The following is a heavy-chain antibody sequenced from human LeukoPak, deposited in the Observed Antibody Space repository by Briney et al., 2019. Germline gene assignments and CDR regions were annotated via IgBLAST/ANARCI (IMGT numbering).Heavy chain of an antibody. CDR1: GGSISSGDYY. D-gene: IGHD2-2*01. J-gene: IGHJ4*02. CDR2: IYYSGST. CDR3: ARAHCSSTSCYSGLYYFDY. Sequence: SETLSLTCTVSGGSISSGDYYWSWIRQPPGKGLEWIGYIYYSGSTYYNPSLKSRVTTSVDTSKNQFSLKLSSVTAADTAVYYCARAHCSSTSCYSGLYYFDYWGQGTLVTVSS. V-gene: IGHV4-30-4*01.